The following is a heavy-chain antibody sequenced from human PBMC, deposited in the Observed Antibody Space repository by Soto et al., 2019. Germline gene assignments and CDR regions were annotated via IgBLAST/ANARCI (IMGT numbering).Heavy chain of an antibody. J-gene: IGHJ6*03. CDR2: IWYDGSNK. CDR3: ARGLGPKLVYYYYYYMDV. CDR1: GFTFSSYG. D-gene: IGHD3-22*01. Sequence: GGSLRLSCAASGFTFSSYGMHWVRQAPGKGLEWVAVIWYDGSNKYYADSVKGRFTISRDNSKNTLYLQMNSLRAEDTAVYYCARGLGPKLVYYYYYYMDVWGKGTTVTVSS. V-gene: IGHV3-33*01.